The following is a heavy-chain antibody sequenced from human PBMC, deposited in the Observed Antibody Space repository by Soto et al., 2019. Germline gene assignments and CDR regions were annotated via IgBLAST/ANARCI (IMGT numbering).Heavy chain of an antibody. CDR3: ARGTYYYDSSGYSISYYFDY. Sequence: SVKVSCKASGGTFSSYAISWVRQAPGQGLEWMGGIIPIFGTANYAQKFQGRVTITADESTSTAYMELSSLRSEDTAVYYCARGTYYYDSSGYSISYYFDYWGQGTLVTVSS. D-gene: IGHD3-22*01. CDR1: GGTFSSYA. CDR2: IIPIFGTA. J-gene: IGHJ4*02. V-gene: IGHV1-69*13.